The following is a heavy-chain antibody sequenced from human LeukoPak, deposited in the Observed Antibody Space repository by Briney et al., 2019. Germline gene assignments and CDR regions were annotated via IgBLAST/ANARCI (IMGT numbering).Heavy chain of an antibody. CDR2: IYYSGST. J-gene: IGHJ2*01. D-gene: IGHD6-19*01. CDR3: ATYSSDVQWDWYFDL. CDR1: GGFISSYY. V-gene: IGHV4-59*08. Sequence: SETLSLTCTVSGGFISSYYWSWIRQPPGKGLEWIGYIYYSGSTNYNPSLKSRVTISVDTSKNQFSLKLSSVTAADTAVYYCATYSSDVQWDWYFDLWGRGTLVTVSS.